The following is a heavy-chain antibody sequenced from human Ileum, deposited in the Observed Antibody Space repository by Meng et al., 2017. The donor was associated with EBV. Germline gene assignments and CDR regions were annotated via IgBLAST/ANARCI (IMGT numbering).Heavy chain of an antibody. CDR1: GYSFLDYG. V-gene: IGHV1-18*04. CDR2: ISPYNGNT. J-gene: IGHJ3*02. CDR3: ARAGIDYFDSSGYVLDI. Sequence: QVLLVRSGAEVKKPGASVKVSCKASGYSFLDYGISWVRQAPGQGLEWMGWISPYNGNTYYAQKSQDRVTMTTDTSTSTAYVELRSLRSDDTAVYYCARAGIDYFDSSGYVLDIWGQGTLVTVSS. D-gene: IGHD3-22*01.